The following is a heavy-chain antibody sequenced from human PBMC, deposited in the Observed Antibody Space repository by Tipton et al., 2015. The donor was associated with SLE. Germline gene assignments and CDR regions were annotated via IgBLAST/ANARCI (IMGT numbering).Heavy chain of an antibody. CDR1: GFIFSSYG. CDR3: ARVQYTSGSYFFDY. CDR2: TSSSSSHI. J-gene: IGHJ4*02. V-gene: IGHV3-21*03. Sequence: SLRLSCAASGFIFSSYGMNWVRQAPGKGLEWVSYTSSSSSHIFYADSVKGRFTISRDNAKNSLYLQMNSLREDDTAVYYCARVQYTSGSYFFDYWGQGTLVTVSS. D-gene: IGHD6-19*01.